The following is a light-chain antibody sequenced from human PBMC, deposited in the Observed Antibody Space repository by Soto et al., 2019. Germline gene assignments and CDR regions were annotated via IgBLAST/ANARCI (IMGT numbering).Light chain of an antibody. CDR1: QGISNY. CDR3: QKYNSAPRT. CDR2: VVS. Sequence: DIQMTQSPSSLSASVGDRVTITCRASQGISNYLAWYQQKPGKVPKLLICVVSTLQSGVLSRFSGSGSGTDFTLTISSLQPEDVATCYCQKYNSAPRTFGRGTKVEIK. V-gene: IGKV1-27*01. J-gene: IGKJ1*01.